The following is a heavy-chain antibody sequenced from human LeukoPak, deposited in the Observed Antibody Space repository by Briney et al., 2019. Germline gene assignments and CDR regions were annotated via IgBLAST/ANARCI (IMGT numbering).Heavy chain of an antibody. CDR2: IYYSGST. J-gene: IGHJ5*02. CDR3: AGNGAVAVNWFDP. D-gene: IGHD6-19*01. CDR1: RGSVSSGSYY. V-gene: IGHV4-61*01. Sequence: SETLSLTCTVSRGSVSSGSYYWSWIRQPPGKGLEWIGYIYYSGSTNYNPSLKSRVAISVDTSKNQFSLKLGSVTAADTAVYYCAGNGAVAVNWFDPWGQGTLVTVSS.